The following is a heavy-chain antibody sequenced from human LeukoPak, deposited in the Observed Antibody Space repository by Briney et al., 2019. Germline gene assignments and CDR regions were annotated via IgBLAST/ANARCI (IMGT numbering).Heavy chain of an antibody. CDR3: ARDRSSSSGRNYLDY. J-gene: IGHJ4*02. V-gene: IGHV3-21*01. D-gene: IGHD6-6*01. Sequence: GGSLRLSCAASGFTFSSYSMNWVRQAPGKGLEWVSSISSSSSYIYYADSVKGRFTISRDNAKNSLYLQMNSLRAEDTAVYYCARDRSSSSGRNYLDYWGQGTLVTLSS. CDR2: ISSSSSYI. CDR1: GFTFSSYS.